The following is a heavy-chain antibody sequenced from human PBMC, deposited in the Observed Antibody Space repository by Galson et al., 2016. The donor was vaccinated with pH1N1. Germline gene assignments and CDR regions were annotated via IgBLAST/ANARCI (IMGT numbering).Heavy chain of an antibody. V-gene: IGHV5-51*03. Sequence: QSGAEVKKPRESLRISCKGFGYSFSNYWIAWMRQMPGKGLECMGVIYPGDSDTKYNPSFEGQVVISADKSISSVFLQWNSLEASDTAMYYCARSTKGVSTGRFDSWGQGTLVTVSS. J-gene: IGHJ4*02. CDR2: IYPGDSDT. CDR1: GYSFSNYW. CDR3: ARSTKGVSTGRFDS. D-gene: IGHD1-1*01.